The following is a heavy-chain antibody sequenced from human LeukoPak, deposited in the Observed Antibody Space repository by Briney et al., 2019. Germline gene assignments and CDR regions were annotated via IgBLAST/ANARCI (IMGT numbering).Heavy chain of an antibody. CDR2: IYYSGST. J-gene: IGHJ3*02. CDR1: GGSISSGGYY. V-gene: IGHV4-31*03. D-gene: IGHD3-22*01. Sequence: SQTLSLTCTVSGGSISSGGYYWSWIRQYPGKGLEWIGYIYYSGSTYYNPSLKSRVTISVDTSKKQFSLKLSSVTAADTAVYYCARYPAYYYDSSGYRDAFDIWGQGTMVTVSS. CDR3: ARYPAYYYDSSGYRDAFDI.